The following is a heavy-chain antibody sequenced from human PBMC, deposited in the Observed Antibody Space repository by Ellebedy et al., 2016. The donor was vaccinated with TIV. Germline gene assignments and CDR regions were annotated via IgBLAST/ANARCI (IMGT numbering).Heavy chain of an antibody. CDR1: GGSFSGYY. Sequence: SETLSLTCAVYGGSFSGYYWSWIRQPPGKGLEWIGEINHSGSTKYNPSLKSRVPISVDTSKNQFSLKLSSVTAADTAVYYCARTGDTAMAYFDYWGQGTLVTVSS. D-gene: IGHD5-18*01. V-gene: IGHV4-34*01. CDR3: ARTGDTAMAYFDY. CDR2: INHSGST. J-gene: IGHJ4*02.